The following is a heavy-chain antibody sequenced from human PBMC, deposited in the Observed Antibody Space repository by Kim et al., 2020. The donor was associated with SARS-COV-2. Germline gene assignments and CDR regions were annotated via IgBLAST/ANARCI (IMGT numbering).Heavy chain of an antibody. CDR1: GFSFSRHA. CDR3: ATKPGGFAW. V-gene: IGHV3-23*01. D-gene: IGHD3-3*01. J-gene: IGHJ1*01. Sequence: GGSLRLSCAASGFSFSRHALGWIRQAPDKGLEWLSSISESGAATVYADSVMGRFTISRDNSKNILYLQMNSLRVDDTAIYYCATKPGGFAWWGQGTLVTVSS. CDR2: ISESGAAT.